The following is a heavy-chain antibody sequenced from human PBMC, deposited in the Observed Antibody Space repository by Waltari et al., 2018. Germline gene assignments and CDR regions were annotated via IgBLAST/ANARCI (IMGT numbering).Heavy chain of an antibody. J-gene: IGHJ4*02. CDR1: GASISSSY. D-gene: IGHD6-19*01. CDR3: ARLVSGAVYHDY. CDR2: IYYSGST. Sequence: QVLLQESGPGLVKPSETLSLTCTVSGASISSSYWSWIRQPPGQGLEWIGYIYYSGSTNYSPSLNSRVPISIDPFNHHFSLKLTSVTAADTAGYYCARLVSGAVYHDYWGQGALVTVSS. V-gene: IGHV4-59*08.